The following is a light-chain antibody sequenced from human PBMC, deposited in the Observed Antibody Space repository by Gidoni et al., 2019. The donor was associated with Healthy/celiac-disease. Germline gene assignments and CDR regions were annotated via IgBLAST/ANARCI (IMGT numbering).Light chain of an antibody. J-gene: IGLJ2*01. CDR2: DDS. CDR1: NIGSKS. Sequence: SYVLPQPPPGSVAPGQTARITCGGRNIGSKSVHWYQQKPGRAPVLVVYDDSDRPSGIPERFSGSNSGNTATLTISRVEAGDEADYYCQVWDSSSDPVVFGGGTKLTVL. V-gene: IGLV3-21*02. CDR3: QVWDSSSDPVV.